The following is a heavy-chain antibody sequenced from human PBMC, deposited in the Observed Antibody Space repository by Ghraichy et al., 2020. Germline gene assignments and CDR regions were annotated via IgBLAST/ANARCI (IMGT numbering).Heavy chain of an antibody. Sequence: SETLSLTCAVYGGSFSGYYWSWIRQPPGKGLEWIGEINHSGSTNYNPSLKSRVTISVDTSKNQFSLKLSSVTAADTAVYCCARHVRVYYGTYYYYYGMDVWGQGTTVTVSS. D-gene: IGHD3-10*02. CDR1: GGSFSGYY. J-gene: IGHJ6*02. CDR3: ARHVRVYYGTYYYYYGMDV. V-gene: IGHV4-34*01. CDR2: INHSGST.